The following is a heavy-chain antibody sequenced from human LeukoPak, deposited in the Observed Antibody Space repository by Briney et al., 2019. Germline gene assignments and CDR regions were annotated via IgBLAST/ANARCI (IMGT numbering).Heavy chain of an antibody. D-gene: IGHD1-26*01. Sequence: GASVEVSCKASGYTFTSYYMHWVRQAPGQGLEWMGMINPSGGSTSYAQKFQGRVTMTRDTSTSTVYMELSSLRSEDTAVYYCARDSPISGSYYGGLGYWGQGTLVTVSS. CDR3: ARDSPISGSYYGGLGY. V-gene: IGHV1-46*01. CDR1: GYTFTSYY. J-gene: IGHJ4*02. CDR2: INPSGGST.